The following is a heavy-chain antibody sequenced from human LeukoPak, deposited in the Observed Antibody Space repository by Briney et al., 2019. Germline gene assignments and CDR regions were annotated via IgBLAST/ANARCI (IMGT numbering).Heavy chain of an antibody. CDR3: ARVTMVRGVTAHFDY. CDR2: IYSGGST. J-gene: IGHJ4*02. CDR1: GFTFSSYS. V-gene: IGHV3-53*01. Sequence: GGSLRLSCAASGFTFSSYSMGWVRQAPGEGLEWVSLIYSGGSTSYPDSVKGRFTIPRENSKNTLYLQMNSLRAEDTAVYYCARVTMVRGVTAHFDYWGQGSLVTVSS. D-gene: IGHD3-10*01.